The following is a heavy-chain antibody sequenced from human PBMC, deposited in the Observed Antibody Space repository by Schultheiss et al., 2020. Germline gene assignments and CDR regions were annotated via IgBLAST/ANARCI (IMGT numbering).Heavy chain of an antibody. CDR2: INTNTGNP. D-gene: IGHD6-19*01. V-gene: IGHV7-4-1*01. Sequence: ASVKVSCKASGSTFTSYAMNWVRQAPGQGLEWMGWINTNTGNPTYAQGFTGRFVFSLDTSVSTAYLQICSLKAEDTAVYYCAGASIGGIAVAFHNWGQGTLVTVSS. J-gene: IGHJ4*02. CDR1: GSTFTSYA. CDR3: AGASIGGIAVAFHN.